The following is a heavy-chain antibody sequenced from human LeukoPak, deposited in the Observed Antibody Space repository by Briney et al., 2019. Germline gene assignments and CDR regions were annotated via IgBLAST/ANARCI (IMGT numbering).Heavy chain of an antibody. CDR1: GFTLSTDS. V-gene: IGHV3-48*02. Sequence: GGSLRLSYAASGFTLSTDSMKWVHQAPGQGLEWVSYINSVGSNINYADSVKGRFTISRDNAKNSMYLQMNSLRDEDTAVYSCARDRRGYNYGPFDYWGQGTLVIVS. CDR3: ARDRRGYNYGPFDY. D-gene: IGHD5-18*01. CDR2: INSVGSNI. J-gene: IGHJ4*02.